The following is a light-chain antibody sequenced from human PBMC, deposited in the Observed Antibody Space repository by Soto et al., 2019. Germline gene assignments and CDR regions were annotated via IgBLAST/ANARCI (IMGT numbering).Light chain of an antibody. V-gene: IGKV1-5*03. CDR2: KAS. CDR3: HQYNIYSSLT. Sequence: DIPMTQSPSTLSASVGDRVTITCRASQSISSWLAWYQQKPGKAPKLLIYKASSLETGVPSRFSGSGSGTEFTLTISSLQPDDFATYYCHQYNIYSSLTFGGGTKVEIK. CDR1: QSISSW. J-gene: IGKJ4*01.